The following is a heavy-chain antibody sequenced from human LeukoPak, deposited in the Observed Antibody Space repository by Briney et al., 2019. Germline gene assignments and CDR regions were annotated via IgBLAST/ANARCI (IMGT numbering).Heavy chain of an antibody. CDR1: CGFLSGHF. CDR3: ARGARNCDGSGGNSWPRYYFDW. CDR2: ITHSGNN. D-gene: IGHD3-10*01. Sequence: SEALPQTWAVYCGFLSGHFWRWIRQPPGKRLEWIGEITHSGNNNQNPPLKGRVTLSEYTPKTQFSLKMSSVNATTRPVFTWARGARNCDGSGGNSWPRYYFDWWGERTLVTVSS. V-gene: IGHV4-34*01. J-gene: IGHJ4*02.